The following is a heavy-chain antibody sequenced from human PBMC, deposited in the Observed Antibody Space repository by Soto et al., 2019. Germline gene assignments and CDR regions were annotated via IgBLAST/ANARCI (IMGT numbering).Heavy chain of an antibody. D-gene: IGHD3-10*01. Sequence: PSETLSLTCAVSGGSISSGGYSWSWIRQPPGKGLEWIGYIYHSGSTYYNPSLKSRVTISVDTSKNQFSLKLSSVTAADTAVYYCARDRRLITMVRGVSLWFDPWGQGTLVT. V-gene: IGHV4-30-2*01. CDR2: IYHSGST. J-gene: IGHJ5*02. CDR1: GGSISSGGYS. CDR3: ARDRRLITMVRGVSLWFDP.